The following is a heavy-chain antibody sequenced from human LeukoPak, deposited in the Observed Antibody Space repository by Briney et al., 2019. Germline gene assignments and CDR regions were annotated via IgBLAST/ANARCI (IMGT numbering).Heavy chain of an antibody. J-gene: IGHJ4*02. CDR3: VKAGAYNYASSFDY. D-gene: IGHD5-18*01. Sequence: PGGSLRLSCAASGFTFSSYAMHWVRQAPGKGLEYVSTISSNGGSTYYADSVKGRFTISRDNSKNTLYLQVSSLRAEDTAVYYCVKAGAYNYASSFDYWGQGTLVAVSS. CDR2: ISSNGGST. CDR1: GFTFSSYA. V-gene: IGHV3-64D*06.